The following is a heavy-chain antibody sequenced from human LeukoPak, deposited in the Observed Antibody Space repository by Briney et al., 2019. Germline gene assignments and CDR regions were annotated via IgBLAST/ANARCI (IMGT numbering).Heavy chain of an antibody. D-gene: IGHD6-13*01. Sequence: AAVKVSCKASGYTFTSYGISWVRQAPGQGLEWMGWISAYNGNTNYAQKLQGRVTMTTDTSTSTAYMELRSLRSDDTAVYYCARDLSSSSSWYGRGGIDYWGQGTLVTVSS. CDR3: ARDLSSSSSWYGRGGIDY. J-gene: IGHJ4*02. CDR2: ISAYNGNT. CDR1: GYTFTSYG. V-gene: IGHV1-18*01.